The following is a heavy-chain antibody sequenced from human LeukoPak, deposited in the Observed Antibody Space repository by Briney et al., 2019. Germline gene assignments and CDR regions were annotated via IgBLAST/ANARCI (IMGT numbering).Heavy chain of an antibody. CDR1: GFTFSNYW. CDR3: VTHEVTVVTRSTFDY. V-gene: IGHV3-7*01. D-gene: IGHD4-23*01. CDR2: IKPDESEK. Sequence: GGSLRLSCAASGFTFSNYWMSWVRQAPGKGLEWVANIKPDESEKYYGDSVKGRFTISRDNAKNSLYLQMHSLRVEDTAVYYCVTHEVTVVTRSTFDYWGQGTLVTVS. J-gene: IGHJ4*02.